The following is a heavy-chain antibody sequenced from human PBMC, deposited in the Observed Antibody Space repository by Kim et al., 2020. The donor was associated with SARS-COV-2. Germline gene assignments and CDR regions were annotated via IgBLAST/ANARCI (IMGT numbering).Heavy chain of an antibody. CDR3: ARPVSRTIAVAAFDI. V-gene: IGHV4-39*01. Sequence: SETLSLTCTVSGGSISSSSYYWGWIRQPPGKGLEWIGSIYYSGSTYYNPSLKSRVTISVDTSKNQFSLKLSSVTAADTAVYYCARPVSRTIAVAAFDIWGQGTMVTVSS. CDR1: GGSISSSSYY. CDR2: IYYSGST. J-gene: IGHJ3*02. D-gene: IGHD6-19*01.